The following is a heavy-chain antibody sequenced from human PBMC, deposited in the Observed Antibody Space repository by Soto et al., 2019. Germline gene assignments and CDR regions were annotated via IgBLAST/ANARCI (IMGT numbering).Heavy chain of an antibody. V-gene: IGHV4-59*01. CDR1: GGSISSYY. D-gene: IGHD3-22*01. CDR3: ARALYDSSDYFDY. Sequence: PSETLSLTCTVSGGSISSYYWSWIRQPPGKGLEWIGYIYYTGSTNYNPSLKSRVTISVDTSKNQFSLKLSSVTAADTAVYYCARALYDSSDYFDYWGQGTLVTVSS. CDR2: IYYTGST. J-gene: IGHJ4*02.